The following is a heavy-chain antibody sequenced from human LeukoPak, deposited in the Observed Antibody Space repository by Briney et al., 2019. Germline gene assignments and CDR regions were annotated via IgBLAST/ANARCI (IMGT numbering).Heavy chain of an antibody. Sequence: GGPLRLSCGPSIFLFRDYYIHGVRGSRGKAREGGANIKPDGSEKYYVDAVTGRFTISRDNAKNSLYLQMNGLRAEDTAVYYCARARIKLWSHDYWGRGTLVIVTA. CDR1: IFLFRDYY. J-gene: IGHJ4*02. V-gene: IGHV3-7*04. CDR3: ARARIKLWSHDY. CDR2: IKPDGSEK. D-gene: IGHD5-18*01.